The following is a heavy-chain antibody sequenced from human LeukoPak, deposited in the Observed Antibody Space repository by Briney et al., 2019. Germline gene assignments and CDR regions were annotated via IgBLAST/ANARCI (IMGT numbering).Heavy chain of an antibody. D-gene: IGHD6-13*01. CDR1: GFTFSTYA. V-gene: IGHV3-23*01. CDR3: AREAGYSSSWYVGDWFDP. Sequence: PGGSLRLSCAASGFTFSTYAVSWVRQAPGKGLEWVSDISGSGGNTYYADSVKGRFTISRDNAKNSLYLQMNSLRAEDTAVYYCAREAGYSSSWYVGDWFDPWGQGTLVTVSS. J-gene: IGHJ5*02. CDR2: ISGSGGNT.